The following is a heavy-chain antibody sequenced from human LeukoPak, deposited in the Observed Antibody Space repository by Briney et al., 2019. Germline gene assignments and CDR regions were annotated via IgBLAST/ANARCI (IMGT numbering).Heavy chain of an antibody. V-gene: IGHV4-4*07. CDR3: ARVEVGSWYGGQYNWFDP. CDR2: IYTSGST. Sequence: PSETLSLTCPVSGGSISSYYWSWIRQPAGKGLEWIGRIYTSGSTNYNPSLKSRVTMSVDTSKNQFSLKLSSVTAADTAVYYCARVEVGSWYGGQYNWFDPWGQGTLVTVSS. CDR1: GGSISSYY. J-gene: IGHJ5*02. D-gene: IGHD6-13*01.